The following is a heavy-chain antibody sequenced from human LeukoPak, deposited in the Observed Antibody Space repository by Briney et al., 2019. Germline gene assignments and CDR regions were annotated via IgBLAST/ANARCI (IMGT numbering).Heavy chain of an antibody. D-gene: IGHD3-22*01. CDR3: ARHAGYYYDSSGNYGSFDY. CDR1: GHSISSYY. V-gene: IGHV4-59*08. CDR2: NYYSGST. J-gene: IGHJ4*02. Sequence: SETLPLTCTVHGHSISSYYWRSVRQPPGRGLGWVGSNYYSGSTNYNPSLKSRVGISVDTSKTQISVKLSSVTAADTAVYYCARHAGYYYDSSGNYGSFDYWGQGTLVTVSS.